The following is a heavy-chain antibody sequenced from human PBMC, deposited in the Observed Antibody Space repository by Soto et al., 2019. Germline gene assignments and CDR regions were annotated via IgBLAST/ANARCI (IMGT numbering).Heavy chain of an antibody. CDR3: AREGIQLWHKYFDY. V-gene: IGHV3-33*01. CDR2: IWYDGSNK. D-gene: IGHD5-18*01. Sequence: PGGSLRLSCAASGFTFSSYGMHWVRQAPGKGLEWVAVIWYDGSNKYYADSVKGRFTISRDNSKNTLYLQMNSLRAEDTAVYYCAREGIQLWHKYFDYWGQGTLVTVSS. CDR1: GFTFSSYG. J-gene: IGHJ4*02.